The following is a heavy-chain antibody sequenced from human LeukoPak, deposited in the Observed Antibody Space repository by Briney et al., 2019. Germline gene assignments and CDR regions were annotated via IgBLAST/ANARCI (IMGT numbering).Heavy chain of an antibody. V-gene: IGHV3-43*02. J-gene: IGHJ4*02. Sequence: GGSQRLSCVASGLPIAEFAMQWVRQAPGKGLEWVSLISGDGVSTFYTDSVRGRFSISRDNTKTSLYLEMNSLRTEDTAMYYCAKESGKFDYWGQGTLVAVSS. CDR2: ISGDGVST. CDR1: GLPIAEFA. CDR3: AKESGKFDY.